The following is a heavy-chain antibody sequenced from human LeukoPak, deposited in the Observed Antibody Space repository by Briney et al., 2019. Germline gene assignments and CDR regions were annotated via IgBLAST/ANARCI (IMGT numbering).Heavy chain of an antibody. D-gene: IGHD5-12*01. Sequence: VASVKVSCKASGGTFSSYAISWVRQAPGQGLEWMGGIIPIFGTANCAQKFQGRVTITTDESTSTAYMELSSLRSEDTAVYYCARDLRGYSGYGLFQYYYYYMDVWGKGTTVTVSS. J-gene: IGHJ6*03. CDR3: ARDLRGYSGYGLFQYYYYYMDV. V-gene: IGHV1-69*05. CDR2: IIPIFGTA. CDR1: GGTFSSYA.